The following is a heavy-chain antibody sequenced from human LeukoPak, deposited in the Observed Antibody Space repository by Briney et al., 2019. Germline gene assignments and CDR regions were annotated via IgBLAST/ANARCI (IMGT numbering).Heavy chain of an antibody. V-gene: IGHV3-7*03. Sequence: PGGSLRLSCAASGFTFSSLWMSWVRQAPGKGLEWVANINEGGSADYYADSVRGRFTISRDNAKNTLYLQMNSLRAEDTAVYYCAKDVYGDYGGLDYWGQGTLVTVSS. CDR3: AKDVYGDYGGLDY. D-gene: IGHD4-17*01. CDR1: GFTFSSLW. CDR2: INEGGSAD. J-gene: IGHJ4*02.